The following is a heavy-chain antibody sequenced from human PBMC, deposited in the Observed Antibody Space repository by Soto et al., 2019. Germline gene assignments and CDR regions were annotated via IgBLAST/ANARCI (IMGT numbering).Heavy chain of an antibody. J-gene: IGHJ5*02. CDR3: ARDLGS. CDR1: GFTLSDHY. CDR2: SRNKANSYTT. V-gene: IGHV3-72*01. Sequence: EVQLVESGGGLVQPGGSLRLSCAASGFTLSDHYMDWVRQAPGKGLEWVGRSRNKANSYTTEYAASVRGRFTISRDDSKNSLYLQMNSLKTEDTAVYYCARDLGSWGQGTLVTVSS.